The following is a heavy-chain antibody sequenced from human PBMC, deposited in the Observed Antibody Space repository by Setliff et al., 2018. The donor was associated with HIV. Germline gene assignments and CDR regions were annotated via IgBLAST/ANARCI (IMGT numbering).Heavy chain of an antibody. CDR3: VRPLVIAFDTSDI. V-gene: IGHV5-51*01. CDR1: GYDFATYW. Sequence: GESLKISCKTSGYDFATYWIGWVRQMPGKGLEWMGVLYPSDSDAIYSPTFQGRVTISADKATNTAYLRWASLKSSDTAIYYCVRPLVIAFDTSDIWGQGTMVTVSS. D-gene: IGHD3-9*01. CDR2: LYPSDSDA. J-gene: IGHJ3*02.